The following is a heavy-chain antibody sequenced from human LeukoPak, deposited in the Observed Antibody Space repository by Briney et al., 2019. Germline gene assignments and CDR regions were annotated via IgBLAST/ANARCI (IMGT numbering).Heavy chain of an antibody. J-gene: IGHJ6*03. CDR3: ARRRGYSYGLLRDYYMDV. CDR2: IHYSGST. D-gene: IGHD5-18*01. CDR1: GGSISSYY. V-gene: IGHV4-59*01. Sequence: PSETLSLTCTVSGGSISSYYWSWIRQPPGKGLEWIGYIHYSGSTHYNPSLKSRVTISVDTSKNQVSLKLRSVTAADTAVYYCARRRGYSYGLLRDYYMDVWGKGTTVTVSS.